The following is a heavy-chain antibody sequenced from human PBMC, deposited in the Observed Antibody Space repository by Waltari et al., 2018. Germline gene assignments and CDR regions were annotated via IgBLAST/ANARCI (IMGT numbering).Heavy chain of an antibody. CDR1: GFTFDDYT. Sequence: EVQLVESGGVVVQPGGSLRLSCAASGFTFDDYTMHWVRQAPGKGLEWVSLISWDGGSTYYADSVKGRFTISRDNAKNSLYLQMNSLRAEDTAVYYCARGDSVAGIDYWGQGTLVIVSS. CDR3: ARGDSVAGIDY. J-gene: IGHJ4*02. D-gene: IGHD6-19*01. V-gene: IGHV3-43*01. CDR2: ISWDGGST.